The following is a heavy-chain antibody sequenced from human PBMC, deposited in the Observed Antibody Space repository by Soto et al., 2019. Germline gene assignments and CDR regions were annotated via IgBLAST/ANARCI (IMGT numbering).Heavy chain of an antibody. Sequence: GESLKISCAASGFTFSSYAMSWVRQAPGKGLEWVSAISGSGGSTYYADSVKGRFTISRDNSKNTLYLQMNSLRAEDTAVYYCAKADCSGGSCYSYMDVWGKGTTVTVSS. CDR2: ISGSGGST. CDR3: AKADCSGGSCYSYMDV. CDR1: GFTFSSYA. J-gene: IGHJ6*03. V-gene: IGHV3-23*01. D-gene: IGHD2-15*01.